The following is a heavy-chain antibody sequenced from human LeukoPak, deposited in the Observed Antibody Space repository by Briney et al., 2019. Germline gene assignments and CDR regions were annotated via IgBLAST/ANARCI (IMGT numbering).Heavy chain of an antibody. CDR2: ISYDGSNK. J-gene: IGHJ4*02. CDR3: ARDRYDSSGYFFSYFDY. CDR1: GFNFSSYA. Sequence: GGSLRLSCAASGFNFSSYAMHWVRQAPGKGLEWVAVISYDGSNKYYADSVKGRFTISRDNSKNTLYLQMNSLRAEDTAVYYCARDRYDSSGYFFSYFDYWGQGTLVTVSS. V-gene: IGHV3-30*04. D-gene: IGHD3-22*01.